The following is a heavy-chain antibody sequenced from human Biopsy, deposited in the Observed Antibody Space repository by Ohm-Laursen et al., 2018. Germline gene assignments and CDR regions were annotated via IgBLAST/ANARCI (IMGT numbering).Heavy chain of an antibody. J-gene: IGHJ3*02. Sequence: SLRLSCAASGFSVSSYDMNWVRQAPGKGLEWVAVIWYDGSIEYYVDSVKGRFTISRDNYKNILYLQMNSLRVEDTAVYYCARDRLLYQYDSSGSDIWGQGTVVTVSS. D-gene: IGHD3-22*01. CDR1: GFSVSSYD. CDR2: IWYDGSIE. CDR3: ARDRLLYQYDSSGSDI. V-gene: IGHV3-33*01.